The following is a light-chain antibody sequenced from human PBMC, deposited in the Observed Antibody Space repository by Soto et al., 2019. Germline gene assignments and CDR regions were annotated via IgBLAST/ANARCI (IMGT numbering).Light chain of an antibody. J-gene: IGLJ1*01. CDR2: INN. CDR3: AAWDDSLNGHV. CDR1: SSNIGSNT. V-gene: IGLV1-44*01. Sequence: QSVLTQPPSASGTPGQRVTISCSGSSSNIGSNTVNWYQQLPGTAPKLLIYINNQRPSAVPDRFSGSKSGTSASLAISGLQSEDEADYYCAAWDDSLNGHVFGTGTKLTVL.